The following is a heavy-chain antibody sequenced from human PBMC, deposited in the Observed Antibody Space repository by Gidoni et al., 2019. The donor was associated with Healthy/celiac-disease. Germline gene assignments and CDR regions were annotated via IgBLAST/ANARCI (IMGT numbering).Heavy chain of an antibody. D-gene: IGHD6-13*01. CDR1: GYTFTSYA. J-gene: IGHJ4*01. CDR2: SNAGNGNT. CDR3: ARFSSRGFDY. V-gene: IGHV1-3*01. Sequence: QVQLVQSGAEVKKPGASVKVSCKAHGYTFTSYAMHWVRQAPGQRLEWMGWSNAGNGNTKYSQKFQGRVTITRDTSASTAYMELSSLRSEDTAVYYCARFSSRGFDYWGQGTLVTVSS.